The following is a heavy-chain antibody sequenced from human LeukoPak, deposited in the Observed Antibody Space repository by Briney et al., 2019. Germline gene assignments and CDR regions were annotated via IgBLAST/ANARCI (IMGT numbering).Heavy chain of an antibody. CDR2: INPNSGGT. Sequence: GASVKVSCKPSGYTFTGYYMHWVRQAPGHGLEWMGWINPNSGGTNYAQKFQGRVTMTRDTSISTAFMELSRLRSDDTAVYYCARNTATDLYYFDYWGQRTLATVSS. V-gene: IGHV1-2*02. CDR1: GYTFTGYY. J-gene: IGHJ4*02. D-gene: IGHD5-18*01. CDR3: ARNTATDLYYFDY.